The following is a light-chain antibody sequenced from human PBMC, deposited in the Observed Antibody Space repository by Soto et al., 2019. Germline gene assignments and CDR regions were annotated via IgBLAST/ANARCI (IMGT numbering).Light chain of an antibody. Sequence: VLTQPPSASGTPGQRVTISCSGRSSNIGSKTVNWYRQLPGTAPKLLIYDNNQRPSGVPDRFSGSKSGTSASLAISGLQSEDEADYYCAAWDDSLNGHVFGTGTKLTVL. CDR3: AAWDDSLNGHV. CDR1: SSNIGSKT. J-gene: IGLJ1*01. V-gene: IGLV1-44*01. CDR2: DNN.